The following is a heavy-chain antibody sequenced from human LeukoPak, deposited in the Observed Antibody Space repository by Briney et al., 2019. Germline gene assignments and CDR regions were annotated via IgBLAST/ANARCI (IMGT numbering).Heavy chain of an antibody. V-gene: IGHV4-4*07. CDR2: IYTSGST. J-gene: IGHJ6*03. Sequence: PSETLSLTCTVSGGSINNSYYWSWIRQPAGKGPEWIGRIYTSGSTNYNPSLKSRVTISVDTSKSQFSLKLNSVTAADTAVYYCARDRRDMVRGINIVRQYHYYYYMDVWGKGTTVTVSS. CDR3: ARDRRDMVRGINIVRQYHYYYYMDV. D-gene: IGHD3-10*01. CDR1: GGSINNSYY.